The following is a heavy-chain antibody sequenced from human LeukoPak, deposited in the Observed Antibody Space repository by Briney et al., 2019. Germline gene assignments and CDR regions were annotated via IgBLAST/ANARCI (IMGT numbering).Heavy chain of an antibody. CDR2: ISSNGSST. D-gene: IGHD3-9*01. J-gene: IGHJ4*02. V-gene: IGHV3-64D*06. CDR3: VKSYDILTGPQR. Sequence: GGSLRLSCSASGFTFSSYSMHWVRQAPGKGLEYPSSISSNGSSTYYADSVKGRFTISRDNAKNTLYLQMSSLRAEDTAVYYCVKSYDILTGPQRWGQGTLVTVSS. CDR1: GFTFSSYS.